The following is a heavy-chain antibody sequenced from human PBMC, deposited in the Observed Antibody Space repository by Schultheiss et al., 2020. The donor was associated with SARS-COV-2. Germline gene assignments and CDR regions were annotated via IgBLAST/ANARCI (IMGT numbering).Heavy chain of an antibody. CDR1: GFTFSNAW. J-gene: IGHJ6*02. V-gene: IGHV3-11*06. CDR3: ARGVVVVAATHYYYYGMDV. D-gene: IGHD2-15*01. CDR2: ISSSSSYT. Sequence: GESLKISCAASGFTFSNAWMSWVRQAPGKGLEWVSYISSSSSYTNYADSVKGRFTISRDNSKNTLYLQMNSLRAEDTAVYYCARGVVVVAATHYYYYGMDVWGQGTTVTVSS.